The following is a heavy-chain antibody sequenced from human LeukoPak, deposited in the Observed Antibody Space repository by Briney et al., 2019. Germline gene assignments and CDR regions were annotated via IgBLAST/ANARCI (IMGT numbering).Heavy chain of an antibody. V-gene: IGHV3-23*01. CDR2: ITGSGGTT. D-gene: IGHD3-10*01. CDR1: GFTFSSYA. J-gene: IGHJ3*02. Sequence: GGSLRLSCAASGFTFSSYAMSWVRQAPGKGLDCVSDITGSGGTTYYADSVKGRVTISRDNSKNTLYLQMNSLGAEDTAVYYCAKGFYASGSFQGAFDIWGQGTLVTVSS. CDR3: AKGFYASGSFQGAFDI.